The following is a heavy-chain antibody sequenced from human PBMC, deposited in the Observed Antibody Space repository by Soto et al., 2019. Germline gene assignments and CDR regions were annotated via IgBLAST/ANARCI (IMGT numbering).Heavy chain of an antibody. Sequence: GGSLRLSCAASGFTFSNAWMSWVRQAPGKGLEWVGRIKSKTDGGTTDYAAPVKGRFTISRDDSKNTLYLQMNSLKTEDTAVYYCTTERIMITFGGAIARFDYWGQGTLVTVSS. CDR2: IKSKTDGGTT. V-gene: IGHV3-15*01. J-gene: IGHJ4*02. D-gene: IGHD3-16*02. CDR3: TTERIMITFGGAIARFDY. CDR1: GFTFSNAW.